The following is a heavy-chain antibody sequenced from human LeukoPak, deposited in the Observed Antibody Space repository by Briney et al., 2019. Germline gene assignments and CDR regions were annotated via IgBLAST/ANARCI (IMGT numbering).Heavy chain of an antibody. D-gene: IGHD2-2*01. J-gene: IGHJ5*02. Sequence: GWALKLSCAASGFTFRDCYMSWIRQAPGKLLEWVSYISSSGSTIYYADSWKSLYTISKDNAKNSLYLQMNSLRAEDTAVYYCARVNQDIVVVPAAMCWFDPWGQGTLVTVSS. CDR1: GFTFRDCY. CDR3: ARVNQDIVVVPAAMCWFDP. CDR2: ISSSGSTI. V-gene: IGHV3-11*01.